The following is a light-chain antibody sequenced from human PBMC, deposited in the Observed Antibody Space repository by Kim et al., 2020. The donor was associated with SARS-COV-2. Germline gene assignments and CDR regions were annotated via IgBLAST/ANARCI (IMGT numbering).Light chain of an antibody. CDR1: HIVSGSH. Sequence: LSPGESATLSCRASHIVSGSHLAWYQQKPGQAPRLLIYAASRRATGIPDRVSGSGSGTDFTLTISRLEPEDFAVYYCQQYDSSPYSFGLGTKLEI. CDR2: AAS. CDR3: QQYDSSPYS. J-gene: IGKJ2*03. V-gene: IGKV3-20*01.